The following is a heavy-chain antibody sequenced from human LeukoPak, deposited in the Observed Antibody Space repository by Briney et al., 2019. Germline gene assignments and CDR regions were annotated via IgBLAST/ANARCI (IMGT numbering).Heavy chain of an antibody. CDR3: ARGRGYFDY. CDR2: IYYTGST. D-gene: IGHD3-16*01. V-gene: IGHV4-59*01. CDR1: GGSISSYY. J-gene: IGHJ4*02. Sequence: MASETLSLTCTVSGGSISSYYWSWIRQPPGKGLEAIGYIYYTGSTNYNPSLKSRVTISVDTSNNQFSLKLTSVTAADTAVYYCARGRGYFDYWGQGTLVTVSS.